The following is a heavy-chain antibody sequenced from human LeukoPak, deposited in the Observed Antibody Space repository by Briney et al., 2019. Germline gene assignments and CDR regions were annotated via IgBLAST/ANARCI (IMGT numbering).Heavy chain of an antibody. CDR2: ISSSSSSI. V-gene: IGHV3-48*01. D-gene: IGHD6-25*01. Sequence: GGSLRLSCAASRFTFSSYSMNWVRQAPGKGLEWVSYISSSSSSIYYADSVKGRFTISRDNAKNSLYLQMNSLRAEDTAVYYCARDRGRYYMDVWGKGTTVTISS. CDR3: ARDRGRYYMDV. CDR1: RFTFSSYS. J-gene: IGHJ6*03.